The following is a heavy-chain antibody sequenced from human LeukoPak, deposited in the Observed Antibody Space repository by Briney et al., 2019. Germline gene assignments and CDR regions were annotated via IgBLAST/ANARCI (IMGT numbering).Heavy chain of an antibody. J-gene: IGHJ4*02. CDR2: IYYSGST. D-gene: IGHD5-18*01. V-gene: IGHV4-59*08. Sequence: SETLSLTCTVSGGSISSYYWSWVRQPPGKGLEWIGYIYYSGSTNYNPSLKSRVTISVDTSKNQFSLKLSSVTAADTAVYYCARQLGYSYGNDYWGQGTLVTVSS. CDR3: ARQLGYSYGNDY. CDR1: GGSISSYY.